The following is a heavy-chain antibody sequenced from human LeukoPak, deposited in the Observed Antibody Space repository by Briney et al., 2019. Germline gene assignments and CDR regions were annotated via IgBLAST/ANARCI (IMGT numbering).Heavy chain of an antibody. V-gene: IGHV4-59*01. J-gene: IGHJ4*02. CDR3: AREVVTGASPFDY. D-gene: IGHD2-21*02. Sequence: SETLSLTCTVSGGSISRYYWNWIRQPPGKGLEWIGYIYYSGSTNYNPSLKSRVTISVDASKNQFSLKLSSVTAADTAVYYCAREVVTGASPFDYWGQGTLVTVSS. CDR1: GGSISRYY. CDR2: IYYSGST.